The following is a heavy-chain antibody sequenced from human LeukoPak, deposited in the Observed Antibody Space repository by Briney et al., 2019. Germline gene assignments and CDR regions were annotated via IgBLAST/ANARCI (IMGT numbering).Heavy chain of an antibody. CDR1: GYSFTSYW. CDR2: IYPGDSDT. J-gene: IGHJ4*01. CDR3: ARSAQFYHCFGPFHSYYFYY. V-gene: IGHV5-51*01. Sequence: GESLKISCKGSGYSFTSYWIGWVRQKPGKGLEWMGIIYPGDSDTRNSPSLQGQVIISVDKSISTAYLQWSSLKASDTAMYYCARSAQFYHCFGPFHSYYFYYLGPGNLVHVFS. D-gene: IGHD3-10*01.